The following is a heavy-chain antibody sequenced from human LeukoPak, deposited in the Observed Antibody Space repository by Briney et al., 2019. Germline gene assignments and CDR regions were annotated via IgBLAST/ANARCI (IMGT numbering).Heavy chain of an antibody. J-gene: IGHJ3*02. D-gene: IGHD3-10*01. Sequence: PSETLSLTCTVSGGFISSYYWSWIRQPPGKGLEWIGYIYTSGSTNYNPSLKSRVTISVDTSKNQFSLKLSSVTAADTAVYYCARSLWFGEFTDAFDIWGQGTMVTVSS. V-gene: IGHV4-4*09. CDR3: ARSLWFGEFTDAFDI. CDR2: IYTSGST. CDR1: GGFISSYY.